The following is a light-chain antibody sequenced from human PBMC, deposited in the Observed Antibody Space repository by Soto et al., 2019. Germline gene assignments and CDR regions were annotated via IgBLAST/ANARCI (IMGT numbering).Light chain of an antibody. CDR2: EGN. V-gene: IGLV2-23*03. CDR1: SSDVGSYNL. Sequence: QSVLTQPASVSGSPGQSITITSTGSSSDVGSYNLVSWYQQYPGKAPKLMIFEGNKRPSGVSNRFSASKSGNTASLTISGLQAEDEADYYCWSYAGRMTFEVFGGGTKLTVL. J-gene: IGLJ2*01. CDR3: WSYAGRMTFEV.